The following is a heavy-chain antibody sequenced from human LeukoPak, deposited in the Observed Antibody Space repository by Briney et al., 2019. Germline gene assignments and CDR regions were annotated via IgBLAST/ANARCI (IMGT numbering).Heavy chain of an antibody. V-gene: IGHV4-59*01. Sequence: SETLSLTCTVSGGSISSYYWSWIRQPPGKGLEWIGYIYYSGSTNYNPSLKSRVTISVDTSKNQFSLKLSSATAADTAVYYCARADSSGYYYFDYWGQGTLVTVSS. CDR2: IYYSGST. J-gene: IGHJ4*02. CDR3: ARADSSGYYYFDY. D-gene: IGHD3-22*01. CDR1: GGSISSYY.